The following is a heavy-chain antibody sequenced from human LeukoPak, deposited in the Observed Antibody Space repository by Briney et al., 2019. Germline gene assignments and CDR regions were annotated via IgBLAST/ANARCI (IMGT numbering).Heavy chain of an antibody. Sequence: GGSLRLSCAASRFSFRSYWMSWVRQAPGKGLEWVANINQDGSEKFYADSVKGRFTISRDNAKNSLYLQMNSLRAEDTAVYYCARRYYDNFDYWGQGTLVTVSS. V-gene: IGHV3-7*01. J-gene: IGHJ4*02. CDR1: RFSFRSYW. CDR3: ARRYYDNFDY. CDR2: INQDGSEK. D-gene: IGHD3-22*01.